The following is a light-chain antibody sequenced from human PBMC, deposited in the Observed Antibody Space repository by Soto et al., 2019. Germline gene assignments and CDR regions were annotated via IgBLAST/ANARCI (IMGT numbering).Light chain of an antibody. J-gene: IGKJ4*01. CDR3: RQYVSYPVT. CDR1: QSISNS. V-gene: IGKV1-5*03. CDR2: KAS. Sequence: DIQMTQSPSTLSASVGDRVTITCRASQSISNSLAWYQQKPGKAPNLLIYKASSLESGVPSRFSGSGSGTEFPLTIRSLPPGDFATYYCRQYVSYPVTFGGGTKVEMK.